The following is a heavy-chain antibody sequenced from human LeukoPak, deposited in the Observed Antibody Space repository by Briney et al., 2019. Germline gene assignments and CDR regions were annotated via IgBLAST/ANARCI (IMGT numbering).Heavy chain of an antibody. V-gene: IGHV3-30*02. CDR1: GFTFSSYG. Sequence: GGSLRLSCAASGFTFSSYGMHWVRQALGKGLEWVAFIRYDGSNKYYADSVKGRFTISRDNSKNTLYLQMNSLRAEDTAVYYCAKPLFKMAAAGPDFDYWGQGTLVTVSS. J-gene: IGHJ4*02. CDR3: AKPLFKMAAAGPDFDY. D-gene: IGHD6-13*01. CDR2: IRYDGSNK.